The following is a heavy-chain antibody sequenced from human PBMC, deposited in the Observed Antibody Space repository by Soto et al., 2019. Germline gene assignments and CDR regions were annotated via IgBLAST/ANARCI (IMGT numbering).Heavy chain of an antibody. D-gene: IGHD3-16*01. CDR3: ARGGYYDNSWGKLSHYGLDV. J-gene: IGHJ6*02. CDR2: ISPYNDHT. CDR1: YTFIRYG. Sequence: QAQLAQSAGEVKKPGASVKVSCSYTFIRYGIAWVRQAPGQGFEWMGWISPYNDHTVYAQKFQGRVTMTADTSTRTVYMNLRGLKSDDTAVYYCARGGYYDNSWGKLSHYGLDVWGQGTSVSVSS. V-gene: IGHV1-18*01.